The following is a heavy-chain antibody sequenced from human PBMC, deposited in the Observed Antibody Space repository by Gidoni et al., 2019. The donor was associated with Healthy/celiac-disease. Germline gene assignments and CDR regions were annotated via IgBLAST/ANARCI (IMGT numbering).Heavy chain of an antibody. CDR1: GFTFSSDA. CDR3: AKDPSSSSMMASSGRDY. J-gene: IGHJ4*02. CDR2: ISGSGGST. Sequence: EVQLLESGGGLVQPGGSLRLSCAASGFTFSSDAMSWVRQAPGKGLEWVSAISGSGGSTYYADSVKGRFTISRDNSKNTLYLQMNSLRAEDTAVYYCAKDPSSSSMMASSGRDYWGQGTLVTVSS. V-gene: IGHV3-23*01. D-gene: IGHD3-22*01.